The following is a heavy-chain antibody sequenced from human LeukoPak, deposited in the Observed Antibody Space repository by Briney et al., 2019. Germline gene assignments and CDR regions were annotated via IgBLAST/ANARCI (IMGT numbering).Heavy chain of an antibody. D-gene: IGHD1-26*01. CDR2: IYPSDSDT. CDR3: ARTRWELPNHYYYYYYMDV. CDR1: GYSFTSYW. Sequence: GESLKISCKGSGYSFTSYWIGWVRQMPGKGLEWMGIIYPSDSDTRCNPSFQGQVTISADKSISAAYLQWSSLKASDTAMYYCARTRWELPNHYYYYYYMDVWGKGTTVTVSS. V-gene: IGHV5-51*01. J-gene: IGHJ6*03.